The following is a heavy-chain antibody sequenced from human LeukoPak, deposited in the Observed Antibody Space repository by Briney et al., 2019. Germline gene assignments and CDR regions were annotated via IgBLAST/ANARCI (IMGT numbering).Heavy chain of an antibody. D-gene: IGHD3-3*01. CDR3: ARDGHGDFWRARRTYYMDV. V-gene: IGHV3-48*04. CDR1: GFTFSSYS. Sequence: GGSLRLSCAASGFTFSSYSMNWVRRAPGKGLEWVSHISTGSSTIYYADSVKGRFTISRDNAKNSLYLQMNSLRAEDTAVYYCARDGHGDFWRARRTYYMDVWGKGTTVTVSS. J-gene: IGHJ6*03. CDR2: ISTGSSTI.